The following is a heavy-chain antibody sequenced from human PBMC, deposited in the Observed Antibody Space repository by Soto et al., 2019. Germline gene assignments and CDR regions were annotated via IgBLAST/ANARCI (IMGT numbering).Heavy chain of an antibody. CDR1: GGSFSGYY. V-gene: IGHV4-34*01. D-gene: IGHD3-22*01. CDR2: INHSGST. J-gene: IGHJ4*02. Sequence: PSETLSLTCAVYGGSFSGYYWSWIRQPPGKGLEWIGEINHSGSTNYNPSLKSRVTISVDTSKNQFSLKLSPVTAADTAVYYCARGLVSSGPKSPSFGYWGQGTLVTVSS. CDR3: ARGLVSSGPKSPSFGY.